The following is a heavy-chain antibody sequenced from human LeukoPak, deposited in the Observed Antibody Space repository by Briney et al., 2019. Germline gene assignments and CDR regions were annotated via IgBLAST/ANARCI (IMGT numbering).Heavy chain of an antibody. J-gene: IGHJ5*02. CDR3: ARDSVPTSGFDP. D-gene: IGHD3-16*01. CDR2: INPNSGGT. CDR1: GYTFIGYY. Sequence: ASVKVSCKASGYTFIGYYMHWVRQAPGQGLEWMGWINPNSGGTNYAQKFQGRVTMTRDTSISTAYMELSRLRSDDTAVYYCARDSVPTSGFDPWGQGTLVTVSS. V-gene: IGHV1-2*02.